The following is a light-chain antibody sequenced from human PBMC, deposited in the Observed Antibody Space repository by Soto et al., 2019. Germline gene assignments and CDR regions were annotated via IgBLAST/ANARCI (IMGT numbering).Light chain of an antibody. J-gene: IGKJ5*01. Sequence: EIVLTQSPGTLSLSPGKRATLSCRASQSVSSSYLAWYQQKPGQAPRLLIYGASGRATGIPDRFSGSGSGTDFTLTISRLEPEDFAVYYCQQYGSSPPVTCGQGTRLEIK. CDR3: QQYGSSPPVT. CDR1: QSVSSSY. CDR2: GAS. V-gene: IGKV3-20*01.